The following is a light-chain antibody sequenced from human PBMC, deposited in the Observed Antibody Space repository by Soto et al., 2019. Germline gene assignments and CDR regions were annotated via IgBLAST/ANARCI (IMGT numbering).Light chain of an antibody. CDR2: DAS. CDR3: QQRSNWPPGRT. J-gene: IGKJ4*01. V-gene: IGKV3-11*01. Sequence: EIVLTQSPGTLSLSPWERATLSCRASQSVSSYLAWYQQKPGQAPRLLIYDASNRATGIPARFSGSGSGTDFTLTISSLEPEDFAVYYCQQRSNWPPGRTFGGGTKVDIK. CDR1: QSVSSY.